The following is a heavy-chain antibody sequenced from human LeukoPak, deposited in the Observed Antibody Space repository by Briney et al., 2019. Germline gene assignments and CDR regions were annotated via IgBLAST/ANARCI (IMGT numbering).Heavy chain of an antibody. V-gene: IGHV3-7*01. J-gene: IGHJ4*02. CDR2: ISPDGSTI. CDR3: ARDLVPAGMAY. Sequence: PGGSLRLSCIASGFTFSSPWMSWVRQAPGKGLEWVANISPDGSTIYYVDSVKGRVTISRDNAQNSLYLQMNSLRAEDTAVYYCARDLVPAGMAYWGQGTLVTVSS. D-gene: IGHD2-2*01. CDR1: GFTFSSPW.